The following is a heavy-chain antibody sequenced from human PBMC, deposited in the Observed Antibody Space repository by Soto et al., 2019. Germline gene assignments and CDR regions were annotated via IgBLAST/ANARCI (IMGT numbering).Heavy chain of an antibody. D-gene: IGHD3-3*01. CDR2: IIPNFGTA. CDR1: GGTFSSYA. Sequence: SVKVSCKASGGTFSSYAISWVRQAPGQGLEWMGWIIPNFGTANYAQKLQGRVTMTTDTSTSTAYMELRSLRSDDTAVYYCASDRFRWSGYFDYWGQGTLVTVSS. V-gene: IGHV1-69*05. J-gene: IGHJ4*02. CDR3: ASDRFRWSGYFDY.